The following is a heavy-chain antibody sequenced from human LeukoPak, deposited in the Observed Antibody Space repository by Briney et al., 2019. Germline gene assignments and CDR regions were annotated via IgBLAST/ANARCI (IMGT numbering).Heavy chain of an antibody. CDR1: GFTFSYYT. CDR2: ISSSSRYI. D-gene: IGHD6-6*01. J-gene: IGHJ4*02. Sequence: TGGSLRLSCAASGFTFSYYTMIWVRQAPGKGLEWVSSISSSSRYIYYADSVKGRFTISRDNAKNSLYLQMNSLRAEDTAVYYCARGDSSSPNFDYWGQGTLVTVSS. CDR3: ARGDSSSPNFDY. V-gene: IGHV3-21*01.